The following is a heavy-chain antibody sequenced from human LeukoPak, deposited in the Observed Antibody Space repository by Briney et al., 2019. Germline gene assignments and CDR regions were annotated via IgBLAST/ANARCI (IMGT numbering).Heavy chain of an antibody. V-gene: IGHV3-66*01. D-gene: IGHD3-22*01. CDR2: IYSGGST. CDR1: GFTVSSNY. Sequence: GGSLRLSCAASGFTVSSNYMSWVRQAPGKGLEWVSVIYSGGSTYYADSVKGRFTLSRDNSKNTLYLQMNSLRAEDTAVYYCARLILSSGYYGDYWGQGTLVTVSS. J-gene: IGHJ4*02. CDR3: ARLILSSGYYGDY.